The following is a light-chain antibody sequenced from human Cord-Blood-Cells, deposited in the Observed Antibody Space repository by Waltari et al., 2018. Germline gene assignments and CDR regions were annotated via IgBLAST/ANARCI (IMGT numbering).Light chain of an antibody. CDR1: DVGGYNY. V-gene: IGLV2-11*01. J-gene: IGLJ3*02. CDR2: DVS. CDR3: CSYAGSYTFEV. Sequence: DVGGYNYVSWYQQHPGKAPKLMIYDVSKRPSGVPDRFSGSKSGNTVSLTISGLQAEDEADYYCCSYAGSYTFEVFGGGTKLTVL.